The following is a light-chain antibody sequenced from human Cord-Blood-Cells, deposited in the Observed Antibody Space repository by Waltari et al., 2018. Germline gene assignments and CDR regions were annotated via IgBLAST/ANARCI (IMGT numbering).Light chain of an antibody. J-gene: IGLJ2*01. CDR1: SLRSYY. V-gene: IGLV3-19*01. CDR3: NSRDSSGNHVV. Sequence: SSELTQDPAVSVALGQTVRITCQGDSLRSYYASWYQQKPGQAPVLVIYGKNNRPSGIPGRFSASSSGNTASLTITGAQAEDEADYYGNSRDSSGNHVVFGGGTKLTVL. CDR2: GKN.